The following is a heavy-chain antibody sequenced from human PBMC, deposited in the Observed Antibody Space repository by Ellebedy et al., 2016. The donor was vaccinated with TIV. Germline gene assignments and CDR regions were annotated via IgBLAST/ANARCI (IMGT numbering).Heavy chain of an antibody. D-gene: IGHD5-12*01. V-gene: IGHV3-30*18. CDR1: GFTFSSYG. Sequence: GGSLRLSCAASGFTFSSYGMHWVRQAPGKGLEWVAVISYDGSNKYYADSVKGRFTISRDNSKNTLYLQMNSLRAEDTAVYYCAKGGVDIVAFDYWGQGTLVTVSS. J-gene: IGHJ4*02. CDR3: AKGGVDIVAFDY. CDR2: ISYDGSNK.